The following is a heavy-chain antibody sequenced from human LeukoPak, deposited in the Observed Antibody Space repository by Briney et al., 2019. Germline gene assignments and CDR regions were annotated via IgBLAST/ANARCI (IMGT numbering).Heavy chain of an antibody. CDR3: ARFSGKITMVRGVFFDP. CDR1: GGSLSGYY. J-gene: IGHJ5*02. V-gene: IGHV4-34*01. CDR2: INHSGST. Sequence: PSETLSLTCAVYGGSLSGYYWSWNRQPPGKGLEWIGEINHSGSTNYNPSLKSRVAISVDTSENQFSLKLSSVTAADTAVYYCARFSGKITMVRGVFFDPWGQGTLVTVSS. D-gene: IGHD3-10*01.